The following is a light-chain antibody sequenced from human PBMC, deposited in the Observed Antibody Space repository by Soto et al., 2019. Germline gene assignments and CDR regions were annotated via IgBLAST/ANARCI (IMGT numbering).Light chain of an antibody. Sequence: DFVMTQSPASLAVSLGERATINCKSSQSVLYSSNNKNYLAWYQQKPGQPPKLLIYWASTRESGVPDRFSGSGSGTDFTLTISSLQAEDVAVYYCQQYYVTPWTFGQGTKVEIK. CDR3: QQYYVTPWT. V-gene: IGKV4-1*01. CDR2: WAS. CDR1: QSVLYSSNNKNY. J-gene: IGKJ1*01.